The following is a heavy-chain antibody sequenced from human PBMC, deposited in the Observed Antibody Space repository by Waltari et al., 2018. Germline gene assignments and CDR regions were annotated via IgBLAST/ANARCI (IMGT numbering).Heavy chain of an antibody. Sequence: EVKLVQSGGGLVQPGGSRSLSCLVAGFRLPPNYMTWVRQAPGKGLEWVSTMYSGGSTYYADSVKGRLTISRDTSTNMVYLHMTNLRVEDTAVYYCATDRMSTTAFDYWGQGTLVTVSS. CDR2: MYSGGST. D-gene: IGHD1-1*01. V-gene: IGHV3-66*01. J-gene: IGHJ4*02. CDR1: GFRLPPNY. CDR3: ATDRMSTTAFDY.